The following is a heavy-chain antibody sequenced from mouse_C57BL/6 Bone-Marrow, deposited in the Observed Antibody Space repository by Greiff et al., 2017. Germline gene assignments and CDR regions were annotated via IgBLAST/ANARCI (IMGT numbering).Heavy chain of an antibody. J-gene: IGHJ4*01. CDR1: GYAFSSSW. Sequence: VKLQQSGPELVKPGASVKISCKASGYAFSSSWMNWVKQRPGKGLEWIGRIYPGDGDTNYNGKFKGKATLTADKSSSTAYMQLSSLTSEDSAVYFCAWAMDYWGQGTSVTVSS. CDR2: IYPGDGDT. CDR3: AWAMDY. V-gene: IGHV1-82*01.